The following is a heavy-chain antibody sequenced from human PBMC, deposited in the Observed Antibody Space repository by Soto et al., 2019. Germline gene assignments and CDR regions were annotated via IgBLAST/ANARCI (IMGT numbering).Heavy chain of an antibody. CDR2: IYYSGST. V-gene: IGHV4-39*01. J-gene: IGHJ5*02. Sequence: QLQLQESGPGLVKPSETLSLTCTVSGGSISSRGYYWGWIRQPPGKGLEWIGTIYYSGSTYYNPSLTSLVTLSVDTSKTQFSLKLGSVPAADTTVYYCATNNWFDPWGQGTLVTVSS. CDR3: ATNNWFDP. CDR1: GGSISSRGYY.